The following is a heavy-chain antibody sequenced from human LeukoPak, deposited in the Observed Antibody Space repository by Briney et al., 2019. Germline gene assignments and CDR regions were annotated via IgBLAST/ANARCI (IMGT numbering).Heavy chain of an antibody. J-gene: IGHJ4*02. V-gene: IGHV4-34*01. CDR1: GGSFSNYY. Sequence: SETLSLTCAVYGGSFSNYYWSWIRQPPGKGLEWLGEINHSGSTNYNPPLKSRVTISLDTSKIQFSMKLSSVTAADTAVYYCARGADSSGYYSIFYFDYWGQGTLVTVSS. D-gene: IGHD3-22*01. CDR2: INHSGST. CDR3: ARGADSSGYYSIFYFDY.